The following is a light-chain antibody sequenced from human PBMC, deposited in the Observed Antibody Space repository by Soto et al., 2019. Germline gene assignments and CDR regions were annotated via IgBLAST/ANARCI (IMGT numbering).Light chain of an antibody. Sequence: DLEMTHSPSSPFASVGDRVTLTCPASQSISRYLNWYQQKLGKAPKLLIYGASSLQSGVPSRFSGSGSGTDFTLTISSLQPEDFATYYCQQCYSSPPAFAQRARLEI. CDR2: GAS. V-gene: IGKV1-39*01. CDR1: QSISRY. J-gene: IGKJ5*01. CDR3: QQCYSSPPA.